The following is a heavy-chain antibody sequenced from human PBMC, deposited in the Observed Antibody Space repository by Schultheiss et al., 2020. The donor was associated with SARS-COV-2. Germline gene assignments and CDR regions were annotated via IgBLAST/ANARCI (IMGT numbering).Heavy chain of an antibody. CDR2: ISYDGSNK. CDR1: GFTFSSYG. D-gene: IGHD2-2*01. V-gene: IGHV3-30*03. J-gene: IGHJ5*02. CDR3: TTDYVPADNNWFDP. Sequence: GGSLRLSCAASGFTFSSYGMHWVRQAPGKGLEWVAVISYDGSNKYYADSVKGRFTISRDNSKNTLYLQMNSLRAEDTAVYYCTTDYVPADNNWFDPWGQGTLVTVSS.